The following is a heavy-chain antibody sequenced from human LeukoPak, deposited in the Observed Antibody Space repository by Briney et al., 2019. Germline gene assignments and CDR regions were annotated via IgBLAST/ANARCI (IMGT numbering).Heavy chain of an antibody. Sequence: ESGPTLVKPTQTLTLTCTFSGFLLSTTAVGVAWIRQPPGIPLACLALIYWHEYKRYSPSLKSRLTITKDTSKNQAVLIMTNMDPVDTATYYCAHRQVVATQFGCLGQGNLGTVSS. V-gene: IGHV2-5*01. CDR1: GFLLSTTAVG. CDR2: IYWHEYK. D-gene: IGHD2-15*01. CDR3: AHRQVVATQFGC. J-gene: IGHJ4*02.